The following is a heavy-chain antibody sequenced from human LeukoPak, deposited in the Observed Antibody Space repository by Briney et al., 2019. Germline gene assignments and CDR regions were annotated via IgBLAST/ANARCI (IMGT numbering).Heavy chain of an antibody. CDR2: IYTSGST. Sequence: SETLSLNCTVSGASISTYYWSWIRQPAGKGLEWIGRIYTSGSTNYNPSLKSRVTMSVDTSKNQFSLKLNSVTAADTAVYYCARDLYYVSGSLFDYWGQGTLVTVSS. CDR1: GASISTYY. CDR3: ARDLYYVSGSLFDY. D-gene: IGHD3-10*01. V-gene: IGHV4-4*07. J-gene: IGHJ4*02.